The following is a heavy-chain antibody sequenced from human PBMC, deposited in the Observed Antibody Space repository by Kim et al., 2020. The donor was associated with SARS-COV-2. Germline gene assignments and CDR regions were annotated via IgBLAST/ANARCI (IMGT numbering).Heavy chain of an antibody. CDR1: GFYFGYYF. CDR3: AKDRDDSGVYVFDH. J-gene: IGHJ4*02. Sequence: GGSLRLSCAASGFYFGYYFMHWVRQAPGKGLEWVAFISGSASGGEFIAYADSVRGRFTISRDNSKSSLYLQMDSLRPEDTAFYYCAKDRDDSGVYVFDHWGQGPLVTVSS. V-gene: IGHV3-43*02. CDR2: ISGSASGGEFI. D-gene: IGHD3-10*02.